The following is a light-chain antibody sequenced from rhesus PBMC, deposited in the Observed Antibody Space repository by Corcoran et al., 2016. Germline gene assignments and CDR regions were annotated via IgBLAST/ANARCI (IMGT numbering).Light chain of an antibody. J-gene: IGKJ3*01. CDR2: YAS. Sequence: EIVLTQSPAFQSVTLKEKVTITCQASQSIGSRLHWYQQKPDQSPKLLIKYASHSNSGVPAGFSGSGSGTEFTLTINSLEAEDAATYYCQQSSSFPFTFGPGTKRDIK. CDR3: QQSSSFPFT. CDR1: QSIGSR. V-gene: IGKV6-55*01.